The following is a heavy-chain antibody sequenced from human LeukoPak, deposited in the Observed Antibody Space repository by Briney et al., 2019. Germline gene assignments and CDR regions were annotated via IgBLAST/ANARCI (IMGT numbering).Heavy chain of an antibody. V-gene: IGHV5-51*01. J-gene: IGHJ4*02. D-gene: IGHD3-3*01. CDR1: GYSFTSYW. CDR3: ARSSRSAFDY. CDR2: IYPGDSDT. Sequence: GESLKISCKGSGYSFTSYWIGWVRQMPGKGLECMGIIYPGDSDTRYSPSFQGQVTISVDKSISTAYLQWNSLKASDSALYYCARSSRSAFDYWGQGTLVSVSS.